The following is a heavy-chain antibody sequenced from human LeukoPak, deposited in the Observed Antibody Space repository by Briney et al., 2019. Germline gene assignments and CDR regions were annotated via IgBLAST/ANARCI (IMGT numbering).Heavy chain of an antibody. CDR2: IYTSGST. V-gene: IGHV4-4*07. CDR1: GGSISSYY. CDR3: ARYGEAGITIFGVVKPIKSWFDP. Sequence: SETLSLTCTFSGGSISSYYWSWIRQPAGKGLEWIGRIYTSGSTNYNPSLKSRVTMSVDTSKNQFSLKLSSVTAADTSVYYCARYGEAGITIFGVVKPIKSWFDPWGQGTLVTLSS. D-gene: IGHD3-3*01. J-gene: IGHJ5*02.